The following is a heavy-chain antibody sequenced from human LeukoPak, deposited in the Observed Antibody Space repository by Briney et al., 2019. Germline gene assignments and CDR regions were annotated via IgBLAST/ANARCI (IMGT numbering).Heavy chain of an antibody. J-gene: IGHJ4*02. CDR1: GYTFTGYY. CDR2: INPNSGGT. V-gene: IGHV1-2*02. CDR3: ARDPFDDATLDY. D-gene: IGHD1-1*01. Sequence: VASVKVSCKASGYTFTGYYFHWVRQAPGQGLEWMGWINPNSGGTNYAQRFQGRVTMTRDTSISTVYMELSRLRFDDTAVYYCARDPFDDATLDYWGQGTLVTVSS.